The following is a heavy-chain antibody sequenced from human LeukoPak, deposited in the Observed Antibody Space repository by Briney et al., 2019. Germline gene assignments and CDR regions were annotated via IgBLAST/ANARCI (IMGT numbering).Heavy chain of an antibody. V-gene: IGHV3-7*04. J-gene: IGHJ3*02. Sequence: PGGSLRLSCAASGFTFSSYAMSWVRQAPGKGLEWVANINQDGSEEYYVDSVKGRFTISRDNAKNSLYLQMNSLRAEDTAVYFCARGVKSAVWQAFDIWGQGTMVTVSS. D-gene: IGHD6-13*01. CDR2: INQDGSEE. CDR1: GFTFSSYA. CDR3: ARGVKSAVWQAFDI.